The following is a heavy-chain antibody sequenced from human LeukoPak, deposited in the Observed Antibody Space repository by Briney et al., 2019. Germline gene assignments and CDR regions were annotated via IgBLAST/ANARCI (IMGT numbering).Heavy chain of an antibody. Sequence: SETLSLTCAVYGGSFSGYYWSWIRQPPGKGLEWIGEINHSGSTNYNPSLKSRVTISVDTSKNQFSLKLNSVTAADTAVYYCATPGGDYYDSSGYYYYWGQGTLVTVSS. CDR2: INHSGST. CDR3: ATPGGDYYDSSGYYYY. CDR1: GGSFSGYY. J-gene: IGHJ4*02. V-gene: IGHV4-34*01. D-gene: IGHD3-22*01.